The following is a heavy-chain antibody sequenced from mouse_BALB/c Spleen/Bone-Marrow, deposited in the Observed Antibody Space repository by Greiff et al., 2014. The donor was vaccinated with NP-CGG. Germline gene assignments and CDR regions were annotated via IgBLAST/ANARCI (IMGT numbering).Heavy chain of an antibody. D-gene: IGHD5-1*01. Sequence: EVKLVESGGGLVQPGGSLRLSRTTSGFTFTDYFMTWVRQPPGKALEWLGFIRNKPNGYTTEYNPSVKGRFTISRDNSQGILYLQMNTLRAEDSAIYYCARDYSGYFDFWGPRHHSHSLL. CDR3: ARDYSGYFDF. J-gene: IGHJ2*01. V-gene: IGHV7-3*02. CDR2: IRNKPNGYTT. CDR1: GFTFTDYF.